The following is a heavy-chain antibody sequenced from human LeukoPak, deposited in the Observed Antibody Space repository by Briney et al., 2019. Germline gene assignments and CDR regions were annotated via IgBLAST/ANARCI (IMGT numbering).Heavy chain of an antibody. D-gene: IGHD4-17*01. CDR1: EFTFSSHA. J-gene: IGHJ4*02. CDR3: ARDRDYAFDY. V-gene: IGHV3-48*02. CDR2: IDSDTYGNTI. Sequence: GGSLRLSCVASEFTFSSHAMNWVRQAPGKGLEWISYIDSDTYGNTIYYPHTVKGRFTISRDNAKNSLYLQMDSLRDEDTAVYYCARDRDYAFDYWGQGTLVTVSS.